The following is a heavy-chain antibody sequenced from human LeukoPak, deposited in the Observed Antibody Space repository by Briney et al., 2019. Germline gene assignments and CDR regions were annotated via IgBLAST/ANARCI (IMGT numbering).Heavy chain of an antibody. CDR2: IIPIFGTA. CDR1: GGTFSSYA. D-gene: IGHD5-24*01. Sequence: ASVKVSCKASGGTFSSYAISLVRQAPGQGLEWMGGIIPIFGTANYAQKFQGRVTITTDESTSTAYMELSSLRSEDTAVYYCARDTDGDSYNSENDAFDIWGQGTMVTVSS. J-gene: IGHJ3*02. V-gene: IGHV1-69*05. CDR3: ARDTDGDSYNSENDAFDI.